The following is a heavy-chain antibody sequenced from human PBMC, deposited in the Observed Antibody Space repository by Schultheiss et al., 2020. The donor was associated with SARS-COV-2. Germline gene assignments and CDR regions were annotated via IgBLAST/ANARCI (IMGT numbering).Heavy chain of an antibody. D-gene: IGHD4-17*01. CDR3: ARAATVTIEAGYYYYGMDV. Sequence: ASVKVSCKASGYTFTGYYMHWVRQAPGQGLEWMGWINPNSGGTNYAQKFQGRVTMTRDTSISTAYMELSSLRSEDTAVYYCARAATVTIEAGYYYYGMDVWGQGTTVTVSS. J-gene: IGHJ6*02. CDR2: INPNSGGT. V-gene: IGHV1-2*02. CDR1: GYTFTGYY.